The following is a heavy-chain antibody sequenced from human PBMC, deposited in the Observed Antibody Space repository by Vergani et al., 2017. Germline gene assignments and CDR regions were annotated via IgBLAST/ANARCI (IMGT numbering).Heavy chain of an antibody. CDR1: GFSFSDHY. J-gene: IGHJ3*02. Sequence: QVQLVESGGGLVKPGGSLRLPCAASGFSFSDHYMTWTRQAPGKGLEWVSYISNSGNTIEYADSVKGRFSISRDDAKSSLFLQMDSLRAEDTAVYYCARDHRDYNNYPGTFDIWGQGSMVTVSS. D-gene: IGHD5-24*01. CDR2: ISNSGNTI. V-gene: IGHV3-11*01. CDR3: ARDHRDYNNYPGTFDI.